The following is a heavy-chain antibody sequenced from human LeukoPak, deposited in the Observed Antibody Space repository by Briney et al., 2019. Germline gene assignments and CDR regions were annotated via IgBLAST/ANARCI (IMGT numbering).Heavy chain of an antibody. J-gene: IGHJ4*02. CDR3: AKDLVRGSSWYASNFDY. CDR1: GFTFSSYG. CDR2: IRYDGSNK. Sequence: GGSLRLSCAASGFTFSSYGMHWVRQAPGKGLEGVAFIRYDGSNKYYADPVKGRFTISRDNSKNTLYLQMNSLSAEDTAVYYCAKDLVRGSSWYASNFDYWGQGTLVTVSS. V-gene: IGHV3-30*02. D-gene: IGHD6-13*01.